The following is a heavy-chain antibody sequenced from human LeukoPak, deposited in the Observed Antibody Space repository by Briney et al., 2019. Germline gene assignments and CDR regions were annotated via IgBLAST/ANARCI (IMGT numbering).Heavy chain of an antibody. CDR1: GGSFSGYY. J-gene: IGHJ3*02. CDR3: ARPRDCSSTTCSDAFHI. CDR2: INHYGST. Sequence: SETLSLTCAVYGGSFSGYYWSWIRQPPGRGLEWIGDINHYGSTNYNPSLKSRVTISVDTSKNQFSLKLRSVTAADTAVYYCARPRDCSSTTCSDAFHIWGQGTMVTVSS. V-gene: IGHV4-34*01. D-gene: IGHD2-2*01.